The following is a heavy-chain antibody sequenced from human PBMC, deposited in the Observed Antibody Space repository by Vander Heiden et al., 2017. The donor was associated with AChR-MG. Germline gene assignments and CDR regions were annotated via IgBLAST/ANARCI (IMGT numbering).Heavy chain of an antibody. J-gene: IGHJ6*04. CDR2: IIPILGIA. Sequence: QVQLVQSGAEAKKPGSSVTVSCKASGGTFSSYAISWVRQDLGQSLEWMVRIIPILGIANYAQKFQGRVTITADKSTSTAYMELSSLRSEDTAVYYCARDRRSDISGYYLYYYYGMDVWGEGTTVAVSS. CDR3: ARDRRSDISGYYLYYYYGMDV. V-gene: IGHV1-69*04. D-gene: IGHD3-22*01. CDR1: GGTFSSYA.